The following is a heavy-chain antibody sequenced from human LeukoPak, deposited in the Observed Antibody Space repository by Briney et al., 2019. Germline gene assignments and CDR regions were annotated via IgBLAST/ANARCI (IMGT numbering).Heavy chain of an antibody. Sequence: GASVRVSCKASGYTFTDYYFHWVRQAPGQGLEWMGWINCKNGGTNYAQNFQGRVTLTRDTSISTAYMELSRLRSDDTAVYYCAGGDSSIRSTFDYWGQGTLVTVSS. J-gene: IGHJ4*02. CDR2: INCKNGGT. CDR3: AGGDSSIRSTFDY. D-gene: IGHD2-15*01. V-gene: IGHV1-2*02. CDR1: GYTFTDYY.